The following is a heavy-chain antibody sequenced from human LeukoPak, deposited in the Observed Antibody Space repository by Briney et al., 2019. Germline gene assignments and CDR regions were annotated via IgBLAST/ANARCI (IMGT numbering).Heavy chain of an antibody. Sequence: GGSLRLSCAASGFTFSSYAMSWVRQAPGKGLEWVSAISGSGGSTYYADSVKGRFTISRDNSKNTLYLQMNSLRAEDTAVYYCAKDSGRDYYDSSGYYYPFGYWGQGTLVTVSS. CDR2: ISGSGGST. D-gene: IGHD3-22*01. CDR3: AKDSGRDYYDSSGYYYPFGY. V-gene: IGHV3-23*01. CDR1: GFTFSSYA. J-gene: IGHJ4*02.